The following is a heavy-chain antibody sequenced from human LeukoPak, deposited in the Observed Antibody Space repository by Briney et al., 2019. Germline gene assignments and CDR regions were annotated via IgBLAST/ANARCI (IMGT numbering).Heavy chain of an antibody. CDR3: ARSTSGWYFADY. V-gene: IGHV4-39*07. CDR1: GGSISSGSYY. CDR2: IYYSGST. Sequence: PSETLSLTCTVSGGSISSGSYYWGWIRQPPGKGLEWIGSIYYSGSTYYKPSLKSRVTMSLDMSGNQFSLKLSSVTAADTAVYYCARSTSGWYFADYWGQGTLVTVSS. D-gene: IGHD6-19*01. J-gene: IGHJ4*02.